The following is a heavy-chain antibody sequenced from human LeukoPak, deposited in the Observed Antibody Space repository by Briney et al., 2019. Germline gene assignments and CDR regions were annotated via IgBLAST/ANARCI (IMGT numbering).Heavy chain of an antibody. CDR3: ATFFSS. V-gene: IGHV4-39*01. D-gene: IGHD3-3*01. J-gene: IGHJ5*02. CDR1: GGSITTDTYY. CDR2: IYYTGHT. Sequence: SETLSLTCTVFGGSITTDTYYWGWIRQPPGKGLEWIGTIYYTGHTYYTPSLESRITISLDTSKNQFSLTLTSVTAADTAIYYCATFFSSWGQGILVTVSS.